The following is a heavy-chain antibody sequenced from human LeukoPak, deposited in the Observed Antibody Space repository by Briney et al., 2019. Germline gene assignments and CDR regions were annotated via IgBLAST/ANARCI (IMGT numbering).Heavy chain of an antibody. CDR2: INHSGST. CDR3: ARGPDCSSTSCEYYFDY. J-gene: IGHJ4*02. D-gene: IGHD2-2*01. V-gene: IGHV4-34*01. CDR1: GGXFSGYY. Sequence: SETLSLTCAVYGGXFSGYYCSWIRQPPGKGLEWIGEINHSGSTNYNPSLKSRVTISVDTSKNQFSLKLSSVTAADTAVYYCARGPDCSSTSCEYYFDYWGQGTLVTVSS.